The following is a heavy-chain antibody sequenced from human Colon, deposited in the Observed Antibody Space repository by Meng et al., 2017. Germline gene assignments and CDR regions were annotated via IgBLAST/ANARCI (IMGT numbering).Heavy chain of an antibody. J-gene: IGHJ5*02. Sequence: ASVKVSCKASGYSFHSYAMHWLRQAPGQRPEWMGWVNPGNGETKYSQKFQGRVAITRYTSATTAYLELSSLRSEDTAVYYCAKVYYYVSGRYYFDHWGQGTLVTVSS. D-gene: IGHD3-10*01. CDR2: VNPGNGET. V-gene: IGHV1-3*01. CDR1: GYSFHSYA. CDR3: AKVYYYVSGRYYFDH.